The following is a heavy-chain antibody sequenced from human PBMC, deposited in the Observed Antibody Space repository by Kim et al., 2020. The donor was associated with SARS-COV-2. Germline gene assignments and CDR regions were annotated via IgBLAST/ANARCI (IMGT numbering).Heavy chain of an antibody. D-gene: IGHD1-26*01. J-gene: IGHJ4*02. CDR3: ARQVGATVFDY. V-gene: IGHV4-61*01. CDR2: IYYSGST. Sequence: SETLSLTCTVSGGSVSSGSYYWSWIRQPPGKGLEWIGYIYYSGSTNYNPSLKSRVTISVDTSKNQFSLKLSSVTAADTAVYYCARQVGATVFDYWGQGTLVTVSS. CDR1: GGSVSSGSYY.